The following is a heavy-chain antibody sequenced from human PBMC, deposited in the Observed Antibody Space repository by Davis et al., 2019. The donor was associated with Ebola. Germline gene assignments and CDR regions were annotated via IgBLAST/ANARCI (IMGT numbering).Heavy chain of an antibody. CDR1: GFIFSDSA. J-gene: IGHJ3*01. Sequence: GESLKISCTASGFIFSDSAMHWVRQASGKGLEWVGRIRTKRNNYATAYAESVTGRFSISREDSENMAYLQMNSLKTEDTAVYYCISGWAFDVWGHGTMVTVSS. CDR3: ISGWAFDV. D-gene: IGHD6-19*01. CDR2: IRTKRNNYAT. V-gene: IGHV3-73*01.